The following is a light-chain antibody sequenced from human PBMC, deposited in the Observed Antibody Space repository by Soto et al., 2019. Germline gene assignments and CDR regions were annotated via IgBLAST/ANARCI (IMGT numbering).Light chain of an antibody. V-gene: IGKV3-15*01. J-gene: IGKJ1*01. CDR1: QSVTSN. CDR2: GAS. CDR3: HHYNNWRPWT. Sequence: EMVLTQSPATLSVSPGERATLSCRASQSVTSNLAWYQQKPGQAPRLLIYGASTRATGIPARFSGSGSGTDFTLTISSLQSEDFAVYYCHHYNNWRPWTFGQGTKVEIK.